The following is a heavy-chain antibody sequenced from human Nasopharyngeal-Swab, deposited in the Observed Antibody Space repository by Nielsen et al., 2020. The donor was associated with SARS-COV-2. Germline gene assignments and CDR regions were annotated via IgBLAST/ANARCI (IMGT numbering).Heavy chain of an antibody. D-gene: IGHD3-22*01. V-gene: IGHV7-4-1*02. CDR3: ASHYDSSGYYYRFLGAFDI. CDR2: INTNTGNP. Sequence: WVRQAPGQGLEWMGWINTNTGNPTYAQGFTGRFAFSLDTSVSTAYLQISSLKAEDTAVYYCASHYDSSGYYYRFLGAFDIWGQGTMVTVSS. J-gene: IGHJ3*02.